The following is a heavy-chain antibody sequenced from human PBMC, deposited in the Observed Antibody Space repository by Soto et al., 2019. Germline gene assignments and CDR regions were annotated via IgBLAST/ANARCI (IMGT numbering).Heavy chain of an antibody. J-gene: IGHJ4*02. CDR3: ARRAGYCSGGSCYPVEYYFDF. V-gene: IGHV4-59*08. Sequence: PSETLSLTCTVSGGSMISYYWSWIRQPPGRGLEWIGFIYYAGSTKYNPSLNSRVTISVDTSKNQFSLTVTSVTAADTAVYYCARRAGYCSGGSCYPVEYYFDFWGQGTLVTVSS. CDR2: IYYAGST. D-gene: IGHD2-15*01. CDR1: GGSMISYY.